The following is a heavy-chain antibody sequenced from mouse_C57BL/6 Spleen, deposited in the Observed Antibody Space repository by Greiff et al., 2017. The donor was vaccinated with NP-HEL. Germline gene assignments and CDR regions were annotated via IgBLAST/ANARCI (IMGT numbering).Heavy chain of an antibody. CDR2: IYPGDGDT. J-gene: IGHJ2*01. Sequence: QVQLKESGAELVKPGASVKISCKASGYAFSSYWMNWVKQRPGKGLEWIGQIYPGDGDTNYNGKFKGKATLTADKSSSTAYMQLSSLTSEDSAVYFCARTGTNYFDYWGQGTTLTVSS. CDR1: GYAFSSYW. D-gene: IGHD4-1*01. V-gene: IGHV1-80*01. CDR3: ARTGTNYFDY.